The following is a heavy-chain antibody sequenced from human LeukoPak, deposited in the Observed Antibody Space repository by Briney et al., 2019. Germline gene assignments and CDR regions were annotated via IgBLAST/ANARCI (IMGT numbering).Heavy chain of an antibody. V-gene: IGHV3-23*01. CDR3: ANGNRCTSPNCLGYYYFYMDV. Sequence: PGGSLRLSCAASGFTSSSYAMNWVRQAPGRGREWVSGFSGSGGTTYYADSVKGRFTISRDNSKNTLCLQMNSLRAEDTAVYYCANGNRCTSPNCLGYYYFYMDVWGKGTTVTVSS. CDR2: FSGSGGTT. D-gene: IGHD2-8*01. CDR1: GFTSSSYA. J-gene: IGHJ6*03.